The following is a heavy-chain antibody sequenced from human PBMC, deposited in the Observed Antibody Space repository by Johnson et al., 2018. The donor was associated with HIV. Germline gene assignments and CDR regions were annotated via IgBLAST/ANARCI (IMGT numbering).Heavy chain of an antibody. CDR3: AKDRTSGSYSDDAFDI. Sequence: VQLVESGGRLIQPGGSLRLSCAASGFTVSSNYMSLVRQAPGKGLEWVSVIYSGGSTYYADSVKGRFTISRDNSKNTLYLQMNSLRAEDTAIYYCAKDRTSGSYSDDAFDIWGQGTMVTVCS. J-gene: IGHJ3*02. CDR1: GFTVSSNY. CDR2: IYSGGST. V-gene: IGHV3-53*01. D-gene: IGHD1-26*01.